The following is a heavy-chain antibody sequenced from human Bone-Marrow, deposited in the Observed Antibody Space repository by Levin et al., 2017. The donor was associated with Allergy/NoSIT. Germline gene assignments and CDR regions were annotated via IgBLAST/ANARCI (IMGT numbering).Heavy chain of an antibody. J-gene: IGHJ4*02. D-gene: IGHD4-23*01. CDR1: GYTFTSYG. Sequence: ASVKVSCKSSGYTFTSYGISWVRQAPGQGLEWMGWISGYNGNTNSAQKLQGRVTMATDTSTSTAYLELRSLTSDDTAVYYCAREADYGGNFFFLDHWGQGTLVTVSS. CDR2: ISGYNGNT. CDR3: AREADYGGNFFFLDH. V-gene: IGHV1-18*01.